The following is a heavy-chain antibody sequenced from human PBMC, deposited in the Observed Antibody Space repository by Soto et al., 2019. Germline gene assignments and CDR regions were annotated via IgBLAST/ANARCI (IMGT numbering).Heavy chain of an antibody. CDR1: GFTFSSYS. D-gene: IGHD6-19*01. J-gene: IGHJ4*02. CDR2: ISSSSSYI. Sequence: PGGSLRLSCAASGFTFSSYSMNWVRQAPGKGLEWVSSISSSSSYIYYADSVKGRFTISRDNAKNSLYLQMNSLRAEDTAVYYCARGIAVAVLATTRINPFDYWGQGTLVTVSS. V-gene: IGHV3-21*01. CDR3: ARGIAVAVLATTRINPFDY.